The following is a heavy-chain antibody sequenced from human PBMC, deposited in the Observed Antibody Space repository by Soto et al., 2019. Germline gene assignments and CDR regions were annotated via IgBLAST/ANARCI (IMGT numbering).Heavy chain of an antibody. Sequence: GGSLRLSCAASGFNFNIAWMNWVRQAPGEGLEWVGRVKSKNSGGTTEYAAPVKTRFTISRDDSKNMLYLQMNSLKAEDTAVYYCSPGTYGSLGICGQGALVTVSS. D-gene: IGHD3-10*01. CDR1: GFNFNIAW. CDR3: SPGTYGSLGI. J-gene: IGHJ4*02. V-gene: IGHV3-15*07. CDR2: VKSKNSGGTT.